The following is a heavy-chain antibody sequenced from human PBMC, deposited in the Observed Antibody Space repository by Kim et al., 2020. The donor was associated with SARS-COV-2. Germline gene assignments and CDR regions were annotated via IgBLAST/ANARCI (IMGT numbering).Heavy chain of an antibody. D-gene: IGHD6-13*01. CDR3: ARVKQQLESFDY. CDR1: GFTFSSYS. Sequence: GGSLRLSCAASGFTFSSYSMNWVRQAPGKGLEWVSYISSSSTIYYADSVKGRFTISRDNAKNSLYLQMNSLRDEDTAVYYCARVKQQLESFDYWGQGTLVTVSS. CDR2: ISSSSTI. V-gene: IGHV3-48*02. J-gene: IGHJ4*02.